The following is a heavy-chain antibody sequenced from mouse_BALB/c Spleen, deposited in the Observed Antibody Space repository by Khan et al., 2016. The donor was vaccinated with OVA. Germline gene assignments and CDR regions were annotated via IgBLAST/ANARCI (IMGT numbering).Heavy chain of an antibody. CDR3: TRWSYWFAY. CDR2: IYPGDSDT. Sequence: EVQLQESGTVLVRPGASVKMSCKASGYIFTSYWMHWVKQRPGQGLEWIGAIYPGDSDTNYNQNFKGKAKLTAVTSTSTAYMELSSLTNEDSAVYYCTRWSYWFAYWGQGTLVTVSA. D-gene: IGHD1-1*01. J-gene: IGHJ3*01. CDR1: GYIFTSYW. V-gene: IGHV1-5*01.